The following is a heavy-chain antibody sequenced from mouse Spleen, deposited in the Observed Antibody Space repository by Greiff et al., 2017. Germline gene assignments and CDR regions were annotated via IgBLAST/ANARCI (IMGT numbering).Heavy chain of an antibody. V-gene: IGHV2-9*02. Sequence: VKLVESGPGLVAPSQSLSITCTVSGFSLTSYGVHWVRQPPGKGLEWLGVIWAGGSTNYNSALMSRLSISKDNSKSQVFLKMNSLQTDDTAMYYCARDGYDEGTGFDYWGQGTTLTVSS. CDR2: IWAGGST. CDR1: GFSLTSYG. CDR3: ARDGYDEGTGFDY. D-gene: IGHD2-2*01. J-gene: IGHJ2*01.